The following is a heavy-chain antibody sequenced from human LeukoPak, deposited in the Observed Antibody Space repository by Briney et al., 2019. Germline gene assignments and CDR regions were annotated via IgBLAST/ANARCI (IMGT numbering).Heavy chain of an antibody. CDR3: AKDRYYDSSGYYDY. V-gene: IGHV3-30*18. CDR1: GFTFSRHG. D-gene: IGHD3-22*01. CDR2: ISYDETNK. J-gene: IGHJ4*02. Sequence: GGSLRLSCVASGFTFSRHGMNWVRQAPGKGLEGVAVISYDETNKYYADSVKGRFTISRDNSKNTLYLQMNSLRAEDTAVYYCAKDRYYDSSGYYDYWGQGTLVTVSS.